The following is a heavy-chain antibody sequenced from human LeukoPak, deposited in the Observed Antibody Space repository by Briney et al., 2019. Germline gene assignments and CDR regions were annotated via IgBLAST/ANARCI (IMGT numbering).Heavy chain of an antibody. Sequence: PAGSRRLSCAASGFTFSTYWMHWIRQAPGKGLVWVSYISGDGSATTYAGSMKGRFTVSRDTAKNTLYLQLSSLRAEAAALYYCARTTGGPASTWSFDIWGQGTMVTVS. D-gene: IGHD6-13*01. J-gene: IGHJ3*02. V-gene: IGHV3-74*01. CDR3: ARTTGGPASTWSFDI. CDR2: ISGDGSAT. CDR1: GFTFSTYW.